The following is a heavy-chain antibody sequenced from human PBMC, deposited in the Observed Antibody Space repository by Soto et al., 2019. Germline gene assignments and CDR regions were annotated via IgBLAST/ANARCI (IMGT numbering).Heavy chain of an antibody. D-gene: IGHD2-2*01. J-gene: IGHJ3*02. CDR1: GGTFSSYA. V-gene: IGHV1-69*12. CDR3: AFRDQTDAFDI. Sequence: QVQLVQSGAEVKKPGSSVKVSCKASGGTFSSYAISWARQAPGQGLEWMGGIIPIFGTANYAQKFQGRVRITEDEGTSTAYTELSSLRAEDTAVSYFAFRDQTDAFDIWGQGTMVTVSS. CDR2: IIPIFGTA.